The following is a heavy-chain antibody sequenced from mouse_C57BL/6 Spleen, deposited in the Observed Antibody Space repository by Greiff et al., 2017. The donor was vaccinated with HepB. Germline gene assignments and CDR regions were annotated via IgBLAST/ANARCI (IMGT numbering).Heavy chain of an antibody. J-gene: IGHJ3*01. CDR1: GYAFSSSW. D-gene: IGHD1-1*01. Sequence: VKVVESGPELVKPGASVKISCKASGYAFSSSWMNWVKQRPGKGLEWIGRIYPGDGDTNYNGKFKGKATLTADKSSSTAYMQLSSLTSEDSAVYFCAREERVTVPWFAYWGQGTLVTVSA. V-gene: IGHV1-82*01. CDR3: AREERVTVPWFAY. CDR2: IYPGDGDT.